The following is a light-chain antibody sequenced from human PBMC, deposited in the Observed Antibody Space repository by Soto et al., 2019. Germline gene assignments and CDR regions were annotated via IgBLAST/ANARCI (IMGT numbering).Light chain of an antibody. Sequence: DIQMTQSPYSLSASVGDSVTITCRASQNIRTYLNWYQQKPGRAPKLLIHSASALPSGVPSRFSGSGSGTEFTLTMSGLQPEHFATYYCQQGHSTPYTFGQGTKVDIK. CDR3: QQGHSTPYT. J-gene: IGKJ2*01. CDR2: SAS. V-gene: IGKV1-39*01. CDR1: QNIRTY.